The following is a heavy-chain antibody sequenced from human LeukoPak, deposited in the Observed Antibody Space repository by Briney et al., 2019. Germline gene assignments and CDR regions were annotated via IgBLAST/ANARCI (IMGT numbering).Heavy chain of an antibody. D-gene: IGHD2-15*01. CDR1: GFTVSNNY. Sequence: GGSLRLSCAASGFTVSNNYMNWVRQAPGKGLEWVSLISGGGGSTYYADSVKGRFTISRDNSKNSLYLQMNSLRTEDTALYYCAKDIDVGYCSSGSCGDYFDYWGQGTLVTVSS. CDR2: ISGGGGST. V-gene: IGHV3-43*02. CDR3: AKDIDVGYCSSGSCGDYFDY. J-gene: IGHJ4*02.